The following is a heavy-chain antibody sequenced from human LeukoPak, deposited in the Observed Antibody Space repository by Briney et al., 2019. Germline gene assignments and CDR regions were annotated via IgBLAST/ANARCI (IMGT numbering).Heavy chain of an antibody. D-gene: IGHD3-3*01. CDR1: GGTFSSYA. Sequence: SVKASCKASGGTFSSYAISWVRQAPGQGLEWMGGIIPIFGTANYAQKFQGRVTITTDESTSTAYMELSSLRSEDTAVYYCARDNRFTIFGENWFDPWGQGTLVTVSS. CDR3: ARDNRFTIFGENWFDP. CDR2: IIPIFGTA. V-gene: IGHV1-69*05. J-gene: IGHJ5*02.